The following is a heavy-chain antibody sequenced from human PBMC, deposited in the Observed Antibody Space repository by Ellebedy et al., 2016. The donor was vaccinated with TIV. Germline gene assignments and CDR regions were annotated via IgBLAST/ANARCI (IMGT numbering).Heavy chain of an antibody. J-gene: IGHJ4*02. CDR3: ASSEGAHYDY. CDR1: GGSISSSSYY. Sequence: SETLSLTXTVSGGSISSSSYYWGWIRQPPGKGLEWIGTIYYSGSSYFNPSLKSRVTISVDTSKNQFSLKLSSVTAADTAVYYCASSEGAHYDYWGQGTLVTVSS. CDR2: IYYSGSS. D-gene: IGHD3-3*02. V-gene: IGHV4-39*01.